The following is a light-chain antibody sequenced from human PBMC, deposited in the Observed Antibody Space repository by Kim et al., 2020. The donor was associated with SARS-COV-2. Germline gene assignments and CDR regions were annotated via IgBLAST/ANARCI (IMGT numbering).Light chain of an antibody. CDR2: AVT. CDR1: SSDIGSYNY. Sequence: GRSITISCTGTSSDIGSYNYVSWYQQHPGKAPQLMIYAVTERPSGVSSRFSGSKSGNTASLTISGLQAEDEADYYCISFTTVTTWVFGGGTKLTVL. CDR3: ISFTTVTTWV. J-gene: IGLJ3*02. V-gene: IGLV2-14*03.